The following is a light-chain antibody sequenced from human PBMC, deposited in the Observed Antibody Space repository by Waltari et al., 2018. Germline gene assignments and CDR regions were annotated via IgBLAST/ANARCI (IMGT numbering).Light chain of an antibody. CDR3: QQYYSYPRT. Sequence: AIRITQSPSSLSASTGDRVTITCRASQGISSYLAWYQQKPGKAPKLLIYAASTLQSGVPSRFSGSGSGTDFTLTISCLQSEDFATYYCQQYYSYPRTFGGGTKGEIK. CDR2: AAS. V-gene: IGKV1-8*01. CDR1: QGISSY. J-gene: IGKJ4*01.